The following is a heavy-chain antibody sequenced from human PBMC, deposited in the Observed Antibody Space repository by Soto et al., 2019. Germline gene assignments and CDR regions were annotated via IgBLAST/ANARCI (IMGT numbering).Heavy chain of an antibody. J-gene: IGHJ6*03. Sequence: QVQLVQSGAEVKKPGASVKVSCKASGYTFTSYAMHWVRQAPGQRLEWMGWINAGNGNTKYSRKFQGRVTITRDTSASTAYMELSSLRSEDTAVYYCAREYIVVVPAARQTYYYYYMDVWGKGTTVTVSS. V-gene: IGHV1-3*01. CDR1: GYTFTSYA. D-gene: IGHD2-2*01. CDR3: AREYIVVVPAARQTYYYYYMDV. CDR2: INAGNGNT.